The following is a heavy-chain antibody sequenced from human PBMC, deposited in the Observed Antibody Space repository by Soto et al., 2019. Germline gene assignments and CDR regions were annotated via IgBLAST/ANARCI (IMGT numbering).Heavy chain of an antibody. CDR1: GGSISSNY. CDR2: VYNSGST. D-gene: IGHD6-13*01. Sequence: PSETLSLTCPVSGGSISSNYLTWIRQPPGKGLEWIGYVYNSGSTNYNPSLKSRVTISEDTSKSQFSLKVNSMTAADTAVYYCARYRREAVAGYTLDNWGQGILVTVPQ. CDR3: ARYRREAVAGYTLDN. J-gene: IGHJ4*02. V-gene: IGHV4-59*01.